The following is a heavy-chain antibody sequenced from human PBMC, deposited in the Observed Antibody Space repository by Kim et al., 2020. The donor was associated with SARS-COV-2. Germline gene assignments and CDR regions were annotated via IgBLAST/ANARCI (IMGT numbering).Heavy chain of an antibody. CDR1: GFTFSNAW. V-gene: IGHV3-15*01. Sequence: GGSLRLSCAASGFTFSNAWMSWVRQAPGKGLEWVGRIKSKTDGGTTDYAAPVKGRFTISRDDSKNTLYLQMNSLKTEDTAVYYCTTGDYYDSSGYFLNDYWGQGTLVTVSS. CDR2: IKSKTDGGTT. D-gene: IGHD3-22*01. CDR3: TTGDYYDSSGYFLNDY. J-gene: IGHJ4*02.